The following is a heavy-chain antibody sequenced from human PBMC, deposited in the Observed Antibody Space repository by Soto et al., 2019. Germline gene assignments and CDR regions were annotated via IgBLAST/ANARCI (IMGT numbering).Heavy chain of an antibody. J-gene: IGHJ5*02. Sequence: QITLKESGPPLVKPTQTLXXXXXXXGFSLTTRGVGVGWIRQPPGKALECLALIYWDDDKRYSPSLQSRLSITKDTSKNQVVLTMTNVDPVDTATYYCAHIPXYYQYDWFDPWGQGTLVSVSS. CDR3: AHIPXYYQYDWFDP. D-gene: IGHD3-16*01. CDR2: IYWDDDK. CDR1: GFSLTTRGVG. V-gene: IGHV2-5*02.